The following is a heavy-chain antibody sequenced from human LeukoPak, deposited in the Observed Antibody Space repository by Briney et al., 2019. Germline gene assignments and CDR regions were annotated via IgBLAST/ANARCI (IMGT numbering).Heavy chain of an antibody. CDR1: GGSISSSSYY. CDR3: ARHSLNSSSRPFNP. J-gene: IGHJ5*02. Sequence: SETLSLTCTVSGGSISSSSYYWGWIRQPPGKGLEWIGSIYYSGSTYYNPSLKSRVTISVDTSKNQFSLKLSSVTAADTAVYYCARHSLNSSSRPFNPWGQGTLVTVSS. D-gene: IGHD6-13*01. V-gene: IGHV4-39*01. CDR2: IYYSGST.